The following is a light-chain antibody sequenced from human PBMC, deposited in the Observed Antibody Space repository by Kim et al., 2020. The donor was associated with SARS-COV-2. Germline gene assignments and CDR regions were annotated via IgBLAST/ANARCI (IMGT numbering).Light chain of an antibody. Sequence: DIQMTQSPSSLSASVGDRVTITCRASQSISSYLNWYQQKPGKAPKLLIYAASSLQSGFPSRFSGSGSGTDFTLTISSLQPDDFATYYCQQSYSTPPYSFGQGTKVEI. CDR3: QQSYSTPPYS. V-gene: IGKV1-39*01. CDR1: QSISSY. J-gene: IGKJ2*03. CDR2: AAS.